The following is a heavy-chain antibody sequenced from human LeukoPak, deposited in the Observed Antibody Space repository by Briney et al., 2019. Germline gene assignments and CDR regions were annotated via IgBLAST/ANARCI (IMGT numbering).Heavy chain of an antibody. CDR3: ARGVPDSLNTMIVVVNNFDY. J-gene: IGHJ4*02. Sequence: PSETLSLTCTVSGGSISSSSYYWSWIRQPPGKGLEWIGEINHSGSTNYNPSLKSRVTISVGTSKNQFSLKLSSVTAADTAVYYCARGVPDSLNTMIVVVNNFDYWGQGTLVTVSS. D-gene: IGHD3-22*01. CDR1: GGSISSSSYY. CDR2: INHSGST. V-gene: IGHV4-39*07.